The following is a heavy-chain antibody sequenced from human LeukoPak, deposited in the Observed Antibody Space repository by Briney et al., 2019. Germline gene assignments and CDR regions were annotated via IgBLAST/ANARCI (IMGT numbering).Heavy chain of an antibody. J-gene: IGHJ4*02. CDR1: GXPFSNSW. CDR3: TRDYSYAPDY. V-gene: IGHV3-74*01. Sequence: GSLRLSFAASGXPFSNSWMHWVRQVPGKGLVWVSHINSDGSTTTYADSVRGRFTISRDNAKNTVYLQMNNLRAEDTAVYYCTRDYSYAPDYWGQGTQVTVSS. D-gene: IGHD3-16*01. CDR2: INSDGSTT.